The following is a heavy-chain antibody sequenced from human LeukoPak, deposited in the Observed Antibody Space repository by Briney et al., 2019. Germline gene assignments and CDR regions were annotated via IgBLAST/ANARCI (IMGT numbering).Heavy chain of an antibody. CDR3: ARISGDYGDYEDYYYYYMDV. V-gene: IGHV4-4*07. CDR1: GGSISSYY. Sequence: SETLSLTCTVSGGSISSYYWSWIRQPAGKGLEWIGRIYISGSTNYNPSLKSRVTISVDTSKNQFSLKLSSVTAADTAVYYCARISGDYGDYEDYYYYYMDVWGKGTTVTVSS. D-gene: IGHD4-17*01. J-gene: IGHJ6*03. CDR2: IYISGST.